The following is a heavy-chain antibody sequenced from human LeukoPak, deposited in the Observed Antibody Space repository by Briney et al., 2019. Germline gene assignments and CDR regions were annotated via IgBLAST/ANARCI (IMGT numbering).Heavy chain of an antibody. D-gene: IGHD3-22*01. CDR2: FDPEDGET. Sequence: ASVKVSCKVSGYTLTELSMHWVRQAPGKGLEWMGGFDPEDGETIYAQKFQGRVTMAEDTSTDTAYMELSSLRSEDTAVYYCATLGYRSRARRDYWGQGTLVTVSS. CDR1: GYTLTELS. CDR3: ATLGYRSRARRDY. J-gene: IGHJ4*02. V-gene: IGHV1-24*01.